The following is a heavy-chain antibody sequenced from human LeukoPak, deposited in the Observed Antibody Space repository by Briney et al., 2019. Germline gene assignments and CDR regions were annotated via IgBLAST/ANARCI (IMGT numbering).Heavy chain of an antibody. CDR3: ARVSVIGGNSYADYLDY. CDR1: GGTFSSYA. Sequence: GASVKVSCKASGGTFSSYAISWVRQAPGQGLDWRGRIIPILGIANYAQKFQGRVTITADKSTSTAYMELSSLRSEDTAVYYCARVSVIGGNSYADYLDYWGQGTLVTVSS. J-gene: IGHJ4*02. V-gene: IGHV1-69*04. D-gene: IGHD5-18*01. CDR2: IIPILGIA.